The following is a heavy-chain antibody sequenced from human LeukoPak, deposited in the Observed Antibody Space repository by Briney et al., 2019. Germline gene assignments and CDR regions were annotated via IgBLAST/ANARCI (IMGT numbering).Heavy chain of an antibody. CDR3: ARSAGHCNNGVCFTDYYIDV. CDR2: INPNSGDP. V-gene: IGHV1-2*06. J-gene: IGHJ6*03. D-gene: IGHD2-8*01. Sequence: ASVKVSCKASGYTFTDSYIHWVRQAPGQGLEWMGRINPNSGDPNYPQNLQGRVTMTRDTSISTAYMEMGSLTSDDTAVYYCARSAGHCNNGVCFTDYYIDVWGTGTTVTVSS. CDR1: GYTFTDSY.